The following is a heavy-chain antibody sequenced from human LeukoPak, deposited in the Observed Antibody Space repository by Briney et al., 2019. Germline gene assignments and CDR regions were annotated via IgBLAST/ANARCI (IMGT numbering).Heavy chain of an antibody. CDR3: ARVGSGWTIDY. Sequence: GGSLRLSCAASGLTFSSYSMNWVRQAPGKGLEWVSSISSSSSYIYYADSVKGRFTISRDNAKNSLYLQMNSLRAEDTAVYYCARVGSGWTIDYWGQGTLVTVSS. CDR2: ISSSSSYI. D-gene: IGHD6-19*01. J-gene: IGHJ4*02. V-gene: IGHV3-21*01. CDR1: GLTFSSYS.